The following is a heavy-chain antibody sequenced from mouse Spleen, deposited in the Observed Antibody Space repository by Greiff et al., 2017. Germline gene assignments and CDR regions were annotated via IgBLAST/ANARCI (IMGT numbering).Heavy chain of an antibody. Sequence: EVKVVESEGGLVQPGSSMKLSCTASGFTFSDYYMAWVRQVPEKGLEWVANINYDGSSTYYLDSLKSRFIISRDNAKNILYLQMSSLKSEDTATYYCARAGPYYFDYWGQGTTLTVSS. J-gene: IGHJ2*01. V-gene: IGHV5-16*01. CDR1: GFTFSDYY. CDR3: ARAGPYYFDY. CDR2: INYDGSST.